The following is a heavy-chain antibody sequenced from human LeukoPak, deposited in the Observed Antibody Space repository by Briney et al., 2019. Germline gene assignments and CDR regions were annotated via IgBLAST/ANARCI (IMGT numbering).Heavy chain of an antibody. J-gene: IGHJ6*03. V-gene: IGHV3-20*04. CDR3: ARVNRGAAANYYYYYMDV. D-gene: IGHD6-13*01. CDR2: INRNGGST. CDR1: GFTFDDYG. Sequence: PGGSLRLSCAASGFTFDDYGMSWVRQAPGKGLEWVSGINRNGGSTGYADSVKGRFTISRDNAKNSLYLQMNSLRAEDTALYYCARVNRGAAANYYYYYMDVWGKGTTVTVSS.